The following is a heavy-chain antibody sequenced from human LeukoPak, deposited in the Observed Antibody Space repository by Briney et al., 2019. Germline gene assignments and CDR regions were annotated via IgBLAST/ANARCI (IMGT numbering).Heavy chain of an antibody. CDR3: ARDGSCWVLITYNWFDP. J-gene: IGHJ5*02. Sequence: GRSLRLSCAASGFTFSSYAMHWVRQAPGKGLEWVAVISYDGSNKYYADSVKGRFTISRDNSKNTLYLQMNSLRAEDTAVDYCARDGSCWVLITYNWFDPWGQGTLVTVSS. CDR1: GFTFSSYA. D-gene: IGHD3-22*01. CDR2: ISYDGSNK. V-gene: IGHV3-30-3*01.